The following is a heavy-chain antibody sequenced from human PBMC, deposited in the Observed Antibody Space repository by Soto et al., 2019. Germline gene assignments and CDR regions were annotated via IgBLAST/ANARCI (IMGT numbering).Heavy chain of an antibody. Sequence: VGSLRLSCAASGFTFSSYAMTWVRQAPGKGLEWVSGISGSGGNTYYADSVKGRFTISRDNSKTTLYLQMSSLRAEDTAVYYCAKDARYSNTWYYFDYWGQGTLVTVSS. J-gene: IGHJ4*02. CDR3: AKDARYSNTWYYFDY. V-gene: IGHV3-23*01. CDR1: GFTFSSYA. D-gene: IGHD6-13*01. CDR2: ISGSGGNT.